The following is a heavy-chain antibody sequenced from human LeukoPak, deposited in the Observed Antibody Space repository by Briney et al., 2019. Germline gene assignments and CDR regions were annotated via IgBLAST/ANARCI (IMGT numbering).Heavy chain of an antibody. D-gene: IGHD3-10*01. V-gene: IGHV3-7*01. CDR3: AKTYYYSSGNF. Sequence: GGSLRLSCAASGFTFSSYWMSWVRQAPGKGLEWVANIKQDGGEKYYVDSVKGRFAISRDNAQNSLYLQMNSLRAEDTAMYYCAKTYYYSSGNFWGQGTLVTVSS. J-gene: IGHJ4*02. CDR1: GFTFSSYW. CDR2: IKQDGGEK.